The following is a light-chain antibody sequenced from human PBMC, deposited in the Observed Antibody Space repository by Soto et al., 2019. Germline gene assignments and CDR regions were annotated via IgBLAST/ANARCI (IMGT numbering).Light chain of an antibody. CDR1: QSFSSY. J-gene: IGKJ5*01. V-gene: IGKV3-11*01. CDR3: QQRSNWPPVIT. CDR2: DGS. Sequence: EIVLTQSPATLSLSPGERVTLSCRASQSFSSYLAWYQQKPGQAPRLLIYDGSKRATGIPARFSGRGSGTEFTLTISSLEPEDFAVYYCQQRSNWPPVITFGQGTRLEIK.